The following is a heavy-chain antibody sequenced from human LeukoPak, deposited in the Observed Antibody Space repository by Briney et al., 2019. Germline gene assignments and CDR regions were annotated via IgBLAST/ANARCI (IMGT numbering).Heavy chain of an antibody. CDR2: MIPNSANT. J-gene: IGHJ4*02. Sequence: ASVKVSCKASGYTFTTYDINWVRQATGQGLEWMGWMIPNSANTGYAQKFQGRVTITRNTSISTAYMELNSLRSDDTAVYYCARARLVRGPVTPLYYFDYWGQGILVTVSS. V-gene: IGHV1-8*01. CDR1: GYTFTTYD. D-gene: IGHD2-8*02. CDR3: ARARLVRGPVTPLYYFDY.